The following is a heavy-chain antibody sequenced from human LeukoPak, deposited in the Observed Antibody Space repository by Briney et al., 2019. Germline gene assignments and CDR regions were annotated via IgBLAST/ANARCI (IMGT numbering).Heavy chain of an antibody. V-gene: IGHV3-15*01. D-gene: IGHD5-24*01. CDR2: IKTKSEGGTT. J-gene: IGHJ4*02. CDR3: AADLDAYNTLDS. Sequence: PGGSLRLSCVGSGFTSSNTWMNWVRRAPGKGLEWVGRIKTKSEGGTTHYAAHVKGRFTISRDDSKKTIFLQTNSLKIEDTAIYFCAADLDAYNTLDSWGQGALVTVSS. CDR1: GFTSSNTW.